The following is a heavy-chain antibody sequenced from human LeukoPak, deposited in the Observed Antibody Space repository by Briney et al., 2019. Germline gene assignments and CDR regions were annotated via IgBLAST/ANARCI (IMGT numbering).Heavy chain of an antibody. CDR3: ATGATTVTTGPWGWYFDL. D-gene: IGHD4-17*01. J-gene: IGHJ2*01. V-gene: IGHV3-21*01. CDR2: MSVSSGLI. CDR1: GFTFSFYS. Sequence: PGGSLRLSCAASGFTFSFYSMNWVRQAPGKGLEWVSSMSVSSGLIYYADSVKGRFTVSRDNAKNSLYLQMNSLRAEDTAVYYCATGATTVTTGPWGWYFDLWGRGTLVTVSS.